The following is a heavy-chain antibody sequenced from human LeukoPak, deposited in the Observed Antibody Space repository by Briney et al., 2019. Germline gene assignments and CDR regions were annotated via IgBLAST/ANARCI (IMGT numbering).Heavy chain of an antibody. CDR2: IKEDGSEK. Sequence: GGSLRLSCAASGFTFSSYWMSWVRQAPGKGLEWVANIKEDGSEKNYVDSVKGRFSISRDNAKKSLYLQMNRLSAEETAVYYCAKAPTVNYPKFLYYYVTEVWGKGTTVTVSS. D-gene: IGHD4-17*01. J-gene: IGHJ6*04. V-gene: IGHV3-7*03. CDR1: GFTFSSYW. CDR3: AKAPTVNYPKFLYYYVTEV.